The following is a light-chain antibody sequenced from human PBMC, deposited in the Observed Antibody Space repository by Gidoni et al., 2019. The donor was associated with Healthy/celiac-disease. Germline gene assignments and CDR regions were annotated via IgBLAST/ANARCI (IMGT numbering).Light chain of an antibody. CDR1: QSVSSSY. V-gene: IGKV3-20*01. J-gene: IGKJ1*01. Sequence: VLTQSAGTLSLSPGERATLSCRASQSVSSSYLAWYQQKPGQAPRPLIYGAPGRATGIPDRVSGSGSGTDFTLTISRLVPEDFAVYYCQQYGSSPWTFGQGTKVEIK. CDR3: QQYGSSPWT. CDR2: GAP.